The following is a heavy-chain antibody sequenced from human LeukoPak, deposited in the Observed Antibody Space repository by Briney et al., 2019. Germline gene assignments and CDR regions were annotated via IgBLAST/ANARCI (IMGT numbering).Heavy chain of an antibody. CDR2: ISGSGGST. D-gene: IGHD3-22*01. Sequence: GGSLRLSCAASGFTFSSYAMSWVRQAPGKGLEWVSAISGSGGSTYYADSVKGRFTISRDNSKNTLYLQMSSLRAEDTAVYYCAKANYYDSSGYIWWGQGTLVTVSS. CDR1: GFTFSSYA. CDR3: AKANYYDSSGYIW. V-gene: IGHV3-23*01. J-gene: IGHJ4*02.